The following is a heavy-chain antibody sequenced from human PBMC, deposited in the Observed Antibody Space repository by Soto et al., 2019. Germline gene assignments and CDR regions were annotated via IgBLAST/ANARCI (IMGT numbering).Heavy chain of an antibody. CDR1: GGSISTYF. Sequence: PSETLSLTCTVSGGSISTYFCNWIRQPAGKGLEWIGRIDTSGSTNYNPSLKSRVTISVDTSRNQFSLKLTSVTAADTAVYYCARALGNGVKINWFDPWGQGTLVTVSS. D-gene: IGHD2-8*01. CDR3: ARALGNGVKINWFDP. CDR2: IDTSGST. V-gene: IGHV4-4*07. J-gene: IGHJ5*02.